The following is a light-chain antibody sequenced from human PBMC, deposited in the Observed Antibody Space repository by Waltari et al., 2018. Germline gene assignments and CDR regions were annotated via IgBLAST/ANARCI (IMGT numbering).Light chain of an antibody. V-gene: IGLV2-14*03. CDR3: ASYTSANTVL. CDR2: DVS. CDR1: RSDIGYFNF. J-gene: IGLJ2*01. Sequence: QSGLTQPASVSGSPGQSITISCTGTRSDIGYFNFVSWYQQHPGKAPKLVIFDVSRWPSGVLHRFSGSKPGNAASLTIAGLQAENEAADYCASYTSANTVLFGGGTKVTVL.